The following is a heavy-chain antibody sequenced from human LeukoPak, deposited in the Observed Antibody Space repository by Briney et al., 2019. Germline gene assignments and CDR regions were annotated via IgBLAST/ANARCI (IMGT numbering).Heavy chain of an antibody. Sequence: PGGSLRLSCAASGFTVSSNYMSWVRQAPGKGLEWVSVIYSGGSTYYADSVKGRFTISRDNSKNTLYLQMNSLRAEDTAVYYCAKDRAGSGSYYMWYFDYWGQGTLVTVSS. V-gene: IGHV3-53*01. CDR1: GFTVSSNY. CDR3: AKDRAGSGSYYMWYFDY. J-gene: IGHJ4*02. CDR2: IYSGGST. D-gene: IGHD3-10*01.